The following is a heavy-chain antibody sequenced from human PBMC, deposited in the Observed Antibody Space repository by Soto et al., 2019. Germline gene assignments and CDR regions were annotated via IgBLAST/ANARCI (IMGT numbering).Heavy chain of an antibody. CDR2: IKQDGSEK. CDR1: GFTFSSYW. CDR3: ARQSLDYYYYMDV. J-gene: IGHJ6*03. V-gene: IGHV3-7*01. Sequence: GGSLILSCAASGFTFSSYWMSWVRQAPGKGLEWVANIKQDGSEKYYVDSVKGRFTISRDNARNSLYLQMNSLRAEDTAVYYCARQSLDYYYYMDVWGKGTTVTVSS.